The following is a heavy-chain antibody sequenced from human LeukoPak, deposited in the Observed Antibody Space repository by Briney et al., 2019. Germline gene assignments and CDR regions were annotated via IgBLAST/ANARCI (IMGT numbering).Heavy chain of an antibody. CDR1: GFTFSSYS. V-gene: IGHV3-21*01. CDR3: ARDPLAWLGSRPLDY. J-gene: IGHJ4*02. D-gene: IGHD3-10*01. Sequence: GGSLRLSCAASGFTFSSYSMNWVRQAPGKGLEWVSSISSSSSYIYYADSVKGRFTISRDNAKNSLYLQMNSLRAEDTAVYYCARDPLAWLGSRPLDYWGQGTLVTVSS. CDR2: ISSSSSYI.